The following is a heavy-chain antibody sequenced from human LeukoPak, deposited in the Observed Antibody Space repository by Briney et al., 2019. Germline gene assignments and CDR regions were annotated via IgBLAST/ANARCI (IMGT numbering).Heavy chain of an antibody. D-gene: IGHD3-10*01. J-gene: IGHJ4*02. CDR2: ISGSGGST. CDR1: GFTFSSYG. CDR3: AKDVATGASRLLWFGESINS. V-gene: IGHV3-23*01. Sequence: GGTLRLSCAASGFTFSSYGMSWVRQAPGKGLEWVSAISGSGGSTYYADSVKGRFTISRDNSGNTLYLQMNSLRAEDSAIYYCAKDVATGASRLLWFGESINSWGQGTLVTVSS.